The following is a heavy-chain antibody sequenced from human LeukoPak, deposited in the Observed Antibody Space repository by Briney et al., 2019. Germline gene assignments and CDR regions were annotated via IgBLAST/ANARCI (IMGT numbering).Heavy chain of an antibody. J-gene: IGHJ4*02. D-gene: IGHD2-2*01. Sequence: ASVKVSCKTSGYTFDIYAMNWVRQAPGQRPEWMGWINAGNGKTKYSQSFQGRVTITRDTSASTAYMEPSSLRSEDTAVYYCARGVWSSHNKEYFLDYWGQGTLVTVSS. V-gene: IGHV1-3*01. CDR2: INAGNGKT. CDR3: ARGVWSSHNKEYFLDY. CDR1: GYTFDIYA.